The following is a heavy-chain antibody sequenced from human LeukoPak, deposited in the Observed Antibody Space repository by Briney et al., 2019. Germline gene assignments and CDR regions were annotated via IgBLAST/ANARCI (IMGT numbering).Heavy chain of an antibody. CDR3: ARLGIVGANNWFDP. D-gene: IGHD1-26*01. V-gene: IGHV4-34*01. J-gene: IGHJ5*02. CDR2: INHSGST. CDR1: GGSFSGYY. Sequence: SETLSLTCAVYGGSFSGYYWSWIRQPPGKGLEWIGEINHSGSTNYNPSLKSRVTISVDTSKNQFSLKLSSVTAADTAVYYCARLGIVGANNWFDPWGQGTLVTVSS.